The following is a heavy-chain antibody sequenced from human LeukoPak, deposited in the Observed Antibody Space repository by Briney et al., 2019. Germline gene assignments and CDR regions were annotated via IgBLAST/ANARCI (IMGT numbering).Heavy chain of an antibody. CDR3: ARGRAAMGGASYY. CDR2: INHSGST. Sequence: SETLSLTCAVYGGPFNGYYWGWIRQPPGKGLEWIGEINHSGSTTYNPSLKSRVAISVDTSKKQFSLKLRSVTTADTSVYYCARGRAAMGGASYYWGQGTPVTVSS. V-gene: IGHV4-34*01. J-gene: IGHJ4*02. CDR1: GGPFNGYY. D-gene: IGHD3-16*01.